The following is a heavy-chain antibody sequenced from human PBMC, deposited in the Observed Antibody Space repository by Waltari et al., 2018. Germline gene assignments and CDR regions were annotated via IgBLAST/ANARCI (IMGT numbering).Heavy chain of an antibody. V-gene: IGHV4-59*01. CDR1: GDSISSFY. J-gene: IGHJ4*02. CDR2: IYYSGST. Sequence: QVQLQESGPGLVKPSETLSLTCTVSGDSISSFYWSWIRQFPGKGLEYIGYIYYSGSTNYNPSLKSRVTLSVDSSKNQFSLNLSSVTAADTAVYYCAKVVKTKADYWGQGALVTVSS. CDR3: AKVVKTKADY. D-gene: IGHD2-21*01.